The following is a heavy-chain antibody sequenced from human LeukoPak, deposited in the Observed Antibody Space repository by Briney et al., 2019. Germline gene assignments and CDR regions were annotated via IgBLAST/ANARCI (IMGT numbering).Heavy chain of an antibody. CDR2: ISSSSSYI. V-gene: IGHV3-21*01. D-gene: IGHD1/OR15-1a*01. J-gene: IGHJ4*02. Sequence: GGSLRLSCAASGFTFSSYSMTWVRQAPGKGLEWVSSISSSSSYIYYADSVKGRFTISRDNAKNSLYLQMNSLRAEDTAVYYCARDSLNKDDYWGQGTLVTVSS. CDR1: GFTFSSYS. CDR3: ARDSLNKDDY.